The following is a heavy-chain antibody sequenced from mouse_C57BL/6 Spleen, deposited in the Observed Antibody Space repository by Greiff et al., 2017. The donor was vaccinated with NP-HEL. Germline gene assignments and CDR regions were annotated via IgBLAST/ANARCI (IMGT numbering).Heavy chain of an antibody. CDR1: GYTFTSYW. D-gene: IGHD1-1*01. J-gene: IGHJ2*01. CDR2: IYPGSGST. Sequence: QVQLQQPGAELVKPGASVKMSCKASGYTFTSYWITWVKQRPGQGLEWIGDIYPGSGSTNYTEKFKSKATLTVDTSSSTAYMQLSSLTSEDSAVYYCGGYYYGSSYYFDYWGQGTTLTVSS. CDR3: GGYYYGSSYYFDY. V-gene: IGHV1-55*01.